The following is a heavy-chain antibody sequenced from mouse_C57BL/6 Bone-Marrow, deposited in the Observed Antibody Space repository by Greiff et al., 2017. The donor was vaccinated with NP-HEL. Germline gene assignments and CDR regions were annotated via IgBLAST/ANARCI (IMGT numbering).Heavy chain of an antibody. CDR3: ARDAGYALDY. V-gene: IGHV1-53*01. CDR1: GYIFTSHW. Sequence: QVQLQQPGTDLVKPGASVKLSCKASGYIFTSHWMHWVKQRPGQGLEWIGNINPTNGATNYNEKLKSKAPLTVDQSSSTAYMQLSSLTADDSAVYCCARDAGYALDYWGQGTTLTVSA. J-gene: IGHJ2*01. CDR2: INPTNGAT. D-gene: IGHD3-2*02.